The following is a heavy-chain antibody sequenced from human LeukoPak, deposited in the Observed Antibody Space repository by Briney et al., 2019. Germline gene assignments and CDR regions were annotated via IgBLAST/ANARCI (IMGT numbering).Heavy chain of an antibody. CDR3: ARALGYGDYPDAFDI. D-gene: IGHD4-17*01. V-gene: IGHV1-46*01. Sequence: ASVKVSCKASGYTFPSYFMHWVRQAPGQGLEWMGIINPTGGSTTYAQKFQGRVTMTRDTSTSTVYMELSSLRSDDTAVYYCARALGYGDYPDAFDIWGQGTMVTVSS. J-gene: IGHJ3*02. CDR1: GYTFPSYF. CDR2: INPTGGST.